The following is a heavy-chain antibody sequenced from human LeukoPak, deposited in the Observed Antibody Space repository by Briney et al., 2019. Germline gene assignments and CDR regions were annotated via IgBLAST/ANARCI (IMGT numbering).Heavy chain of an antibody. V-gene: IGHV3-7*01. CDR3: ARDVGDSSRTRVYYYYGMDV. CDR1: GFTFSSYW. Sequence: PGGSLRLSCAASGFTFSSYWMSWVRQAPGKRLEWVANIKQDGSEKYYVDSVKGRLTTSRDNTKNSVYLQMNSLRAEDTAVYYCARDVGDSSRTRVYYYYGMDVWGQGTTVTVSS. J-gene: IGHJ6*02. CDR2: IKQDGSEK. D-gene: IGHD6-13*01.